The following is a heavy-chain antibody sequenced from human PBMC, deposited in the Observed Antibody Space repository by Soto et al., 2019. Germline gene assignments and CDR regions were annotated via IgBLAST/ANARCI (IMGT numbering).Heavy chain of an antibody. CDR1: GYTFTNYG. CDR2: INVYNGKT. J-gene: IGHJ5*02. V-gene: IGHV1-18*01. Sequence: QVQLVQSGGEVKKPGASVKVSCKASGYTFTNYGISWVRQAHGQGLEWMGWINVYNGKTKYAQKVQGRVTMTTDTSTSTAYMELRSLRSDDTAVYYCARGVGSGSYYNQYNWFDPWGQGTLVTVSS. CDR3: ARGVGSGSYYNQYNWFDP. D-gene: IGHD3-10*01.